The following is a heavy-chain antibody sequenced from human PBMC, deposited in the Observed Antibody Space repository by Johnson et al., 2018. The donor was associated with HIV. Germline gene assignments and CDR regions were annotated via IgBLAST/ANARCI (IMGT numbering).Heavy chain of an antibody. J-gene: IGHJ3*02. D-gene: IGHD2-15*01. CDR1: GFTFSSYW. CDR2: IKQDGSEK. Sequence: VQLVESGGGLVQPGGSLRLSCAASGFTFSSYWMSWVRQAPGKGLEWVANIKQDGSEKYYVDSVKGRFTISRDNSKNTLDLQMNSLRAEDTAVYYCARDVHWAGGVGCYGGVDDAFDIWGQGTMVTVSS. V-gene: IGHV3-7*01. CDR3: ARDVHWAGGVGCYGGVDDAFDI.